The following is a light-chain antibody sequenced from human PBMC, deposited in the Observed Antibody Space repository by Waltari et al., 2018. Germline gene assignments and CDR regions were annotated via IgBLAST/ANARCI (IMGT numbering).Light chain of an antibody. CDR3: MQSLHRPLT. CDR1: QSLLDSGGKTY. Sequence: DIVMTQTPLSLSVTPGQPASISCKSSQSLLDSGGKTYMYWYLQKSGQPPQLLIYEVSNRFSGVADMFSGSGSATDFTLNSSRVDAEDVVIYYCMQSLHRPLTYGGGTRVEI. V-gene: IGKV2D-29*01. J-gene: IGKJ4*01. CDR2: EVS.